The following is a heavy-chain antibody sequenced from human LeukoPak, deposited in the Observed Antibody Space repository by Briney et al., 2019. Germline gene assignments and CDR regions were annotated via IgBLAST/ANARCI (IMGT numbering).Heavy chain of an antibody. D-gene: IGHD6-13*01. CDR2: ISSSGSTI. CDR1: GFTFSSYE. J-gene: IGHJ4*02. Sequence: GGSLRLSCAASGFTFSSYEMNWVRQAPGKGLEWVSYISSSGSTISYADSVKGRFTISRDNAKNSLYLQMNRLRAEDTAVYYCARVGAAADVDYWGQGTLVTVSS. CDR3: ARVGAAADVDY. V-gene: IGHV3-48*03.